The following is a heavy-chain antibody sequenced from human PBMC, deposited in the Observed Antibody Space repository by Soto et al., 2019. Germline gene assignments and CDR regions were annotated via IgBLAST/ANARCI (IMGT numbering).Heavy chain of an antibody. CDR3: ARRYIVFFGFDP. Sequence: TLSLTCTVSGGSISSSSYYWGWIRQPPGKGLEWIGSIYYSGSTYYNPSLKSRVTISVDTSKNQFSLKLSSVTAADTAVYYCARRYIVFFGFDPWGQGTLVTVS. D-gene: IGHD1-26*01. CDR1: GGSISSSSYY. CDR2: IYYSGST. J-gene: IGHJ5*02. V-gene: IGHV4-39*01.